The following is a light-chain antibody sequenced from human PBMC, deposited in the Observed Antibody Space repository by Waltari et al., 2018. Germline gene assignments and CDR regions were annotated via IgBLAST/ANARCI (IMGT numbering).Light chain of an antibody. Sequence: QSALTQPASVSGSPGQSITISCTGTSSDVGGYYYVPWYQQHPGKAPTLLIYDVSKRPSGVSNRFSGSKSGNTASLTISGLQAEDEADYYCSSYTSSSTLVFGGGTKLTVL. J-gene: IGLJ2*01. CDR3: SSYTSSSTLV. V-gene: IGLV2-14*01. CDR2: DVS. CDR1: SSDVGGYYY.